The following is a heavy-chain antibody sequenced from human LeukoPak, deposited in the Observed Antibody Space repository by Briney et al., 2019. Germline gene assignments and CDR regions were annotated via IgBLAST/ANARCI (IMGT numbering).Heavy chain of an antibody. D-gene: IGHD1-26*01. CDR2: ISSSSSYI. V-gene: IGHV3-21*01. Sequence: GGSLRLSCAASGFTFSSYSMNWVRQAPGKGLEWVSSISSSSSYIYYADSVKGRFTISRDNAKNSLYLQMNSLRAEDTAVYSCARSIVGASFDYWGQGTLVTVSS. J-gene: IGHJ4*02. CDR3: ARSIVGASFDY. CDR1: GFTFSSYS.